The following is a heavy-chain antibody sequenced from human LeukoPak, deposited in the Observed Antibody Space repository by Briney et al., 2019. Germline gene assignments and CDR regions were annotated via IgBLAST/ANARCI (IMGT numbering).Heavy chain of an antibody. D-gene: IGHD6-19*01. J-gene: IGHJ4*02. CDR2: ISGSGGST. CDR3: AKYSGQWLVNYFDY. V-gene: IGHV3-23*01. Sequence: GGSLRLSCAASGFTFSSYWMHWVRQAPGKGLEWVSAISGSGGSTYYADSVKGRFTISRDNSKNTLYLQMNSLRAEDTAVYYCAKYSGQWLVNYFDYWGQGTLVTVSS. CDR1: GFTFSSYW.